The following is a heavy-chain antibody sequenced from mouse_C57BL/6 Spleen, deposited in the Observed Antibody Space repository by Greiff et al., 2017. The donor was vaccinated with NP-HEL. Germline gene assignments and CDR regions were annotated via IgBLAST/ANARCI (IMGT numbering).Heavy chain of an antibody. V-gene: IGHV1-69*01. CDR2: IDPSDSYT. J-gene: IGHJ3*01. Sequence: VQLQHPGAELVMPGASVKLSCKASGYTFTSYWMHWVKQRPGQGLEWIGEIDPSDSYTNYNQKFKGKSTLTVDKSSSTAYMQLSSLTSEDSAVYYCARDSPFAYWGQGTLVTVSA. CDR3: ARDSPFAY. CDR1: GYTFTSYW.